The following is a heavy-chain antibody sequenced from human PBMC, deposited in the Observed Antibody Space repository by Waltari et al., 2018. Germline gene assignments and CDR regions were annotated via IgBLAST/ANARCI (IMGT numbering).Heavy chain of an antibody. CDR2: IIPIFGTA. Sequence: QVQLVQSGAEVKKPGSSVKVSCKASGVPFSSSAISWVRQAPGQGLEWIGRIIPIFGTANYAQKFQGRVTITADESTSTAYMELSSLRSEDTAVYYCARVVVTAILGNWFDPWGQGTLVTVSS. J-gene: IGHJ5*02. D-gene: IGHD2-21*02. CDR1: GVPFSSSA. V-gene: IGHV1-69*15. CDR3: ARVVVTAILGNWFDP.